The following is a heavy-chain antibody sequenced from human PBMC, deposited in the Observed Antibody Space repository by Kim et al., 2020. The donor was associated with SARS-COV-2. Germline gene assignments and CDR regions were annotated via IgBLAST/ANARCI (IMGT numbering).Heavy chain of an antibody. V-gene: IGHV3-21*01. CDR2: ISSSSSYI. CDR3: ARDGGGNFYYFDY. Sequence: GGSLRLSCAASGFTFSSYSMNWVRQAPGKGLEWVSSISSSSSYIYYADSVKGRFTISRDNAKNSLYLQMNSLRAEDTAVYYCARDGGGNFYYFDYWGQGTLVTVSS. D-gene: IGHD2-21*02. CDR1: GFTFSSYS. J-gene: IGHJ4*02.